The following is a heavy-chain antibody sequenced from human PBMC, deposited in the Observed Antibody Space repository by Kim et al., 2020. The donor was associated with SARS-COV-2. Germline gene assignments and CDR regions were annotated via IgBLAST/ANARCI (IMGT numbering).Heavy chain of an antibody. J-gene: IGHJ5*02. CDR2: IYYSGST. D-gene: IGHD3-10*01. CDR1: GGSISSSSYY. V-gene: IGHV4-39*01. Sequence: SETLSLTCTVSGGSISSSSYYWGWIRQPPGKGLEWIGSIYYSGSTYYNPSLKSRVTISVDTSKNQFSLKLSSVTAADTAVYYCARLAQLLWFGAPDWFDPWGQGTLVTVSS. CDR3: ARLAQLLWFGAPDWFDP.